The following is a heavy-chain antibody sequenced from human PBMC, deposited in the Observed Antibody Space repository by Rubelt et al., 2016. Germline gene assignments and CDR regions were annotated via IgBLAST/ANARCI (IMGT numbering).Heavy chain of an antibody. CDR2: ISSDGSDK. V-gene: IGHV3-30*04. CDR1: GFTFSSFA. D-gene: IGHD5-18*01. CDR3: ARGRGSTYGYEDY. Sequence: QVQLVESGGGVVQPGRSLRLSCAASGFTFSSFAMHWLRQAPGKGLEWVAVISSDGSDKNSADSVKGRCTISRDNSKNTLYLQMSSLRADDTAVYYCARGRGSTYGYEDYWGQGTLVTVSS. J-gene: IGHJ4*02.